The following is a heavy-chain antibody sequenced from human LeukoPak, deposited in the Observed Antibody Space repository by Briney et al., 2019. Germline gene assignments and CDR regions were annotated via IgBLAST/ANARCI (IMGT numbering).Heavy chain of an antibody. V-gene: IGHV3-48*03. D-gene: IGHD5-12*01. CDR1: GFIFSSYE. CDR2: ISRSGTTT. CDR3: ARYNAYDNDY. J-gene: IGHJ4*02. Sequence: GRSLRLSCAASGFIFSSYEMNWVRQAPGKGLEWVSYISRSGTTTYYPDSMKGRFTISRDNAKNSLYLQMNSLRAEDTAVYYCARYNAYDNDYWGQGTLVTVSA.